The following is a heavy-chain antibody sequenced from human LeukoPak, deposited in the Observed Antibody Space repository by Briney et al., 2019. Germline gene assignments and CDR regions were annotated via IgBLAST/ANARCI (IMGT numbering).Heavy chain of an antibody. V-gene: IGHV3-53*01. CDR2: IYSGGST. CDR3: ARELNYYYDSSGPYDY. CDR1: GFTVSSNY. Sequence: GGSLRLSCAASGFTVSSNYMSWVRQAPGKGLEWVSVIYSGGSTYYADSVKGRFTISRDTSKNTLYLQMNSLGAEDTAVYYCARELNYYYDSSGPYDYWGQGTLVTVSS. D-gene: IGHD3-22*01. J-gene: IGHJ4*02.